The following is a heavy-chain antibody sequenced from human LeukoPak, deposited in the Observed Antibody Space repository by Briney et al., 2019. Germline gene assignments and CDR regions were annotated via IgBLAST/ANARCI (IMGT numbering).Heavy chain of an antibody. Sequence: GGSLRLSCAASGFTFSNTAMSWVRQTPGKGREWVATMSAYNDRTHYADSVRGRFTVSRDNSKNTLSLQMNSLREDDTAVYYCAQELSDICVVRTDSWGQGTLVTVSS. CDR1: GFTFSNTA. CDR3: AQELSDICVVRTDS. J-gene: IGHJ4*02. CDR2: MSAYNDRT. V-gene: IGHV3-23*01. D-gene: IGHD3-9*01.